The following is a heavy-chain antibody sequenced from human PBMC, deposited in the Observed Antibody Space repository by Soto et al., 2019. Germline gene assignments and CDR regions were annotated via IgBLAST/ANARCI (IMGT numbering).Heavy chain of an antibody. D-gene: IGHD2-15*01. Sequence: QAQLVESGGGGVQPGRSLRLSCAASGFPFSSYGMHWVRQAPGKGLEWVAHISYDGSNKHYTDSVKGRFTISRDNSKNMLYLQMSSLRAEDTAVYYCAGGQYYFDYCGQGTRVSVSS. V-gene: IGHV3-30*03. CDR1: GFPFSSYG. J-gene: IGHJ4*02. CDR2: ISYDGSNK. CDR3: AGGQYYFDY.